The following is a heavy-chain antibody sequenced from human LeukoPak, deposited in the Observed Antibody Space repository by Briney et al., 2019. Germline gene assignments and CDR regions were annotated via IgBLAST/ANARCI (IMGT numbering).Heavy chain of an antibody. Sequence: SETLSLTCTVSGGSIGSNNYYWGWVRQPPGKGLEWIGSIYYSGNTYYNPSLKSRVTISVDTSKNQFSLKLNSVTAADTAVYYCAREGSAARSPYFDYWGQGTLVTVSS. CDR2: IYYSGNT. D-gene: IGHD6-13*01. CDR1: GGSIGSNNYY. J-gene: IGHJ4*02. CDR3: AREGSAARSPYFDY. V-gene: IGHV4-39*07.